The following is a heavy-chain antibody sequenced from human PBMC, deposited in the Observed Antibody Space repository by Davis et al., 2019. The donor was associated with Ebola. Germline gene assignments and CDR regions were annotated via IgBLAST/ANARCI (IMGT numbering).Heavy chain of an antibody. V-gene: IGHV3-11*04. CDR3: ARELVVYATGYYYYYGMDV. J-gene: IGHJ6*02. CDR1: GFTFSDYY. Sequence: PGGSLRLSCAASGFTFSDYYMSWIRQAPGKGLEWVSYISSSGSTIYYADSVKGRFTISRDNAKNSLYLQMNSLRAEDTAVYYCARELVVYATGYYYYYGMDVWGQGTTVTVSS. D-gene: IGHD2-8*02. CDR2: ISSSGSTI.